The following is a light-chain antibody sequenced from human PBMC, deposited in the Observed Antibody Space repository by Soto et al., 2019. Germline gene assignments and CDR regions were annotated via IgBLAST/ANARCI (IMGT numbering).Light chain of an antibody. V-gene: IGLV1-47*01. CDR3: AAWDDSLSGGV. CDR2: RNN. J-gene: IGLJ3*02. Sequence: QSVLTQPPSASGTPGHRVTISCSGSSSNIGSNYVYWYQQLPGTAPKLLIYRNNQRPSGVPDRFSGSKSGTSASLAISGLRSEDEADYYCAAWDDSLSGGVFGGGTKMNVL. CDR1: SSNIGSNY.